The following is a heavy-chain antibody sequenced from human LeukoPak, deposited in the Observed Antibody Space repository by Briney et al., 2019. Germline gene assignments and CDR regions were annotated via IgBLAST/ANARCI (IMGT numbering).Heavy chain of an antibody. Sequence: PSETLSLTCTVSGGSISSGGYYWSWIRQHPGKGLEWIGYIYYSGSTYYNPSLKSRVTISVDTSKNQFSLKLSSVTAADTAVYYCARYPSPWCSTSCNSFDPWGQGTLVTVSS. CDR1: GGSISSGGYY. J-gene: IGHJ5*02. CDR3: ARYPSPWCSTSCNSFDP. D-gene: IGHD2-2*01. CDR2: IYYSGST. V-gene: IGHV4-31*03.